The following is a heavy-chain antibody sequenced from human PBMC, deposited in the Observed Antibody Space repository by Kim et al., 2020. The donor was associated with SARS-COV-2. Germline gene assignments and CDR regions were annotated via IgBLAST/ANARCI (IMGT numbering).Heavy chain of an antibody. D-gene: IGHD1-26*01. CDR3: ARGMGAY. CDR1: GFTFTNHW. CDR2: IDRDGSLT. J-gene: IGHJ4*02. V-gene: IGHV3-74*01. Sequence: GGSLRLSCGASGFTFTNHWMYWVRQAPGKGLAWVARIDRDGSLTNYAESVEGRFTVSRDNMENTVYLQMNRLRAEDTAVYYCARGMGAYFGRGTLVIVS.